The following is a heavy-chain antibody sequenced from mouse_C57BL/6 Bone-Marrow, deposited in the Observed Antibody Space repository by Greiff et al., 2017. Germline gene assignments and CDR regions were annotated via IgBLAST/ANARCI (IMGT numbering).Heavy chain of an antibody. Sequence: EVKLMESGGGLVKPGGSLKLSCAASGFTFSDYGMHWVRQAPEKGLEWVAYISSGSSTIYYADTVNGRFTISRDNAKNTLFLQMTSLRSEDTAMYYCARGPDYWGQGTTLTVSS. V-gene: IGHV5-17*01. J-gene: IGHJ2*01. CDR3: ARGPDY. CDR1: GFTFSDYG. CDR2: ISSGSSTI.